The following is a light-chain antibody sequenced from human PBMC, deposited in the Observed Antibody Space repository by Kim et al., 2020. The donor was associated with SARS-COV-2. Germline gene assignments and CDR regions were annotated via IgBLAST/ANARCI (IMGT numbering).Light chain of an antibody. CDR2: GAS. V-gene: IGKV3-15*01. CDR1: QSVRSN. Sequence: SVSPGERVTLSCRASQSVRSNLAWYQQKPGQAPRLLIYGASTRATGIPARFSGSGSGTQFTLSISSLQSEDSAVYYCQQYNTWPQFGQGTKVEIK. CDR3: QQYNTWPQ. J-gene: IGKJ1*01.